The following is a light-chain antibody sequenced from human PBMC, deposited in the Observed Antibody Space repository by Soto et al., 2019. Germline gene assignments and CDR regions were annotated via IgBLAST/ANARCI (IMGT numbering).Light chain of an antibody. CDR2: ENN. CDR1: SSNLGINF. CDR3: ATWDGSLTVGV. Sequence: QSVLTQPPSVSAAPEQKVTISCSGGSSNLGINFVSWYQQFPGAVPKLLIYENNKRPSGIPDRFSGAKSGTSATLDITGLQTGVEADYYCATWDGSLTVGVFGGWTKVTV. J-gene: IGLJ1*01. V-gene: IGLV1-51*02.